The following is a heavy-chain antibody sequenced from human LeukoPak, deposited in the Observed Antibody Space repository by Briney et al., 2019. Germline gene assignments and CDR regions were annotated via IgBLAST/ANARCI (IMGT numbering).Heavy chain of an antibody. D-gene: IGHD6-13*01. CDR1: GFTFTNFA. V-gene: IGHV3-23*01. Sequence: GGSLRLSCEASGFTFTNFAMGWVRQTPGKGLEWVSAISDSDSDTYYAVSVKGRFTVSRDNSKNTVYLDMNSLRVDDTAVYYCTKDRGSSWLDVAATIDSWGQGTLVTVSS. CDR3: TKDRGSSWLDVAATIDS. CDR2: ISDSDSDT. J-gene: IGHJ4*02.